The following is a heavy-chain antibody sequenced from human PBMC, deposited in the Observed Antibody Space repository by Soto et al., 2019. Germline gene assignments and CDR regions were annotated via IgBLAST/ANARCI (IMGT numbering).Heavy chain of an antibody. CDR3: ASPLRVSYDFDT. CDR2: IYSGGST. CDR1: GFTVSSNY. Sequence: GGSLRLSCAASGFTVSSNYMSWVRQAPGKGLEWVSVIYSGGSTYYADSVKGRFTISRDNSKNTLYLQMNSLRAEDTAVYYCASPLRVSYDFDTWGQGKMVTISS. V-gene: IGHV3-66*01. J-gene: IGHJ3*02. D-gene: IGHD3-16*01.